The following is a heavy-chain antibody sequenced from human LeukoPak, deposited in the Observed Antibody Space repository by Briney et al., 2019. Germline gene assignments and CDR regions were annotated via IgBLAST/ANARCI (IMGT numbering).Heavy chain of an antibody. CDR1: GFTFSNHW. CDR2: ISSSSSYI. D-gene: IGHD6-6*01. V-gene: IGHV3-21*01. CDR3: ARDLRGYSSSSLDY. J-gene: IGHJ4*02. Sequence: GGSLRLSCVASGFTFSNHWMSWVRQAPGKGLEWVSSISSSSSYIYYADSVKGRFTISRDNAKNSLYLQMNSLRAEDTAVYYCARDLRGYSSSSLDYWGQGTLVTVSS.